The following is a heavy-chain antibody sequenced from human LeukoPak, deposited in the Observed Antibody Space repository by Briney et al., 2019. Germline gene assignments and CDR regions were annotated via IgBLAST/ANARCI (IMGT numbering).Heavy chain of an antibody. CDR1: GGSISSYY. Sequence: SETLSLTCTVSGGSISSYYWSWIRQPPGKGLEWIGYIYYSGSTNYNPSLKSRVTISVDTSKNQFSLKLSSVTAADTAVCYCAKHYYGSGSSRGNWFDPWGQGTLVTVSS. CDR3: AKHYYGSGSSRGNWFDP. J-gene: IGHJ5*02. V-gene: IGHV4-59*01. CDR2: IYYSGST. D-gene: IGHD3-10*01.